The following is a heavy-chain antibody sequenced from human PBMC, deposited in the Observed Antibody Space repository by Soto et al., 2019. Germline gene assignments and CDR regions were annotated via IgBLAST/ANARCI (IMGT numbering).Heavy chain of an antibody. D-gene: IGHD3-22*01. CDR1: GYTFTSYG. J-gene: IGHJ3*01. CDR3: AHYDSSGYIGAFDL. Sequence: ASVKVSCKASGYTFTSYGISWVRQAPGQGLEWMGWISAYNGNTNYAQKLQGRVTMTTDTSTSTAYMELRSLRSDDTAVYYCAHYDSSGYIGAFDLWGQGTMVTVSS. V-gene: IGHV1-18*01. CDR2: ISAYNGNT.